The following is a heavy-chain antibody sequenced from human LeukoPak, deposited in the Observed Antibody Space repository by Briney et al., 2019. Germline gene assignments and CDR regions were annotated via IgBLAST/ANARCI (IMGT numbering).Heavy chain of an antibody. Sequence: GGSLRLSCAASGFTFSNYAMSWVRQAPGEGLEWVSAISGGGDATYYADSVEGRFTISRDNSKNMLYLQMNSLRGEDTAVYYCTRRPYSSSWYYFDYWGQGTLVTVSS. J-gene: IGHJ4*02. V-gene: IGHV3-23*01. CDR1: GFTFSNYA. CDR3: TRRPYSSSWYYFDY. D-gene: IGHD6-13*01. CDR2: ISGGGDAT.